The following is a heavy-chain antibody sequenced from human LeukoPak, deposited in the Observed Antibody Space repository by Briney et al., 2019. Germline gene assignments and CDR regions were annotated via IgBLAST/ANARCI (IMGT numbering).Heavy chain of an antibody. CDR2: INPSGSST. D-gene: IGHD3-10*01. Sequence: ASVKVSCKASGYSFTSYYMHWVRQAPGQGLEWMGLINPSGSSTTYAQRFQGRVTMTRDISTSTDYMELTSLTSDDTAMYYCASLQPGYYGSGVHPLTDYWGQGTLVTVSS. CDR1: GYSFTSYY. J-gene: IGHJ4*02. V-gene: IGHV1-46*01. CDR3: ASLQPGYYGSGVHPLTDY.